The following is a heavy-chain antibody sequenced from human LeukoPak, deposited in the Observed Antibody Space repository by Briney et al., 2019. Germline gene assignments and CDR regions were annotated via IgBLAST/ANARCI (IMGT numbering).Heavy chain of an antibody. D-gene: IGHD1-26*01. CDR3: ARARSGSYSQFDY. CDR1: GFTFSSYA. Sequence: GRSLRLSCAASGFTFSSYAMHWVRQAPGKGLEWVAVISYDGSNKYYADSVKGRFTISRDNSKNTLYLQMNSLRAEDTAVYYCARARSGSYSQFDYWGQGTLVTVSS. CDR2: ISYDGSNK. J-gene: IGHJ4*02. V-gene: IGHV3-30*04.